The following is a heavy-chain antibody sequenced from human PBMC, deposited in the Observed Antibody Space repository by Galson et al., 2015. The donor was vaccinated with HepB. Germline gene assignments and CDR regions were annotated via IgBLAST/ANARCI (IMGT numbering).Heavy chain of an antibody. Sequence: SLRLSCAASGFTFSNYAMHWVRQAPGKGLEYLSAIANHGGTTYYADSVKGRFTISRDNSKNTLYLQMSTLRTEDTAVYYCVKGPGYSSNWFRYFDVWGRGTLVTVSS. CDR2: IANHGGTT. CDR3: VKGPGYSSNWFRYFDV. V-gene: IGHV3-64D*09. J-gene: IGHJ2*01. CDR1: GFTFSNYA. D-gene: IGHD6-13*01.